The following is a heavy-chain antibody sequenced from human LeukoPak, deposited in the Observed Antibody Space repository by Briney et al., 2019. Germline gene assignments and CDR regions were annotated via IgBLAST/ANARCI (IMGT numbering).Heavy chain of an antibody. CDR1: GFTFSDYY. CDR3: AKRGAEVGATVAPGDY. D-gene: IGHD1-26*01. CDR2: ITTSGAPI. J-gene: IGHJ4*02. Sequence: GSLRLSCAASGFTFSDYYMSWIRQAPGKGLEWVSYITTSGAPIYYADSVKGRFTISRDDAKNSLYLQMNSLRADDTAVYYCAKRGAEVGATVAPGDYWGQGTLVTVSS. V-gene: IGHV3-11*01.